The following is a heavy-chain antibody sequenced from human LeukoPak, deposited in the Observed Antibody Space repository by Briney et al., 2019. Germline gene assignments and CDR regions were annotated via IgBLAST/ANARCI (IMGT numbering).Heavy chain of an antibody. Sequence: SETLSLTCTVSGGSISSYYWSWIRQPPGKGLEWIGYIYYSGSTNCNPSLKSRVTISVKTSKNQFSLKLRSVTAAETAVYYCARVTGYTIEDYFDYWGQGTLVTVSS. J-gene: IGHJ4*02. CDR3: ARVTGYTIEDYFDY. V-gene: IGHV4-59*01. CDR2: IYYSGST. D-gene: IGHD3-9*01. CDR1: GGSISSYY.